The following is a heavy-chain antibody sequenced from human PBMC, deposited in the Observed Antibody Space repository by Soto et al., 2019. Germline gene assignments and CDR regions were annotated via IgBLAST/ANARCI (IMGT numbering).Heavy chain of an antibody. CDR3: ARAPGSSSTSWFDP. V-gene: IGHV4-59*01. J-gene: IGHJ5*02. CDR1: GGSISSYY. D-gene: IGHD2-2*01. CDR2: IYYSGST. Sequence: SETQSLTCTVSGGSISSYYWSWIRQPPGKGLEWIGYIYYSGSTNYNPSLKSRVTISVDTSKNQFSLKLSSVTAADTAVYYCARAPGSSSTSWFDPWGQGTLVTVSS.